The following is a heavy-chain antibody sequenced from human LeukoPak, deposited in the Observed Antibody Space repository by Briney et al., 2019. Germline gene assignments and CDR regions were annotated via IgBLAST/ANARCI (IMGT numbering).Heavy chain of an antibody. D-gene: IGHD3-10*01. V-gene: IGHV3-74*01. CDR3: ARDRNYGFDY. CDR2: INKDGSST. J-gene: IGHJ4*02. Sequence: GGSLRLSCAASGFTFSSYWMHWVRQAPGKGLVWVSRINKDGSSTNYADSVKGRFTISRDNAKNTLYPQMNSLRAEDTAVYYCARDRNYGFDYWGQGTVVTVSS. CDR1: GFTFSSYW.